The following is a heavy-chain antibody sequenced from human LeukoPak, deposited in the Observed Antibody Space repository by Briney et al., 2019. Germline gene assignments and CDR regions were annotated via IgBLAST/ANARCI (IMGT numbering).Heavy chain of an antibody. CDR2: ISSSITGI. J-gene: IGHJ4*02. D-gene: IGHD6-19*01. CDR1: GFTFSSYS. CDR3: ARAGSGWSFDY. V-gene: IGHV3-48*02. Sequence: GGSLRLSCAASGFTFSSYSMNWVRQAPGMGLEWVSFISSSITGIYYADSVKGRFTISRDNAKNSVYLQMNTLRDEDTAVYYCARAGSGWSFDYWGQGTLVTVSS.